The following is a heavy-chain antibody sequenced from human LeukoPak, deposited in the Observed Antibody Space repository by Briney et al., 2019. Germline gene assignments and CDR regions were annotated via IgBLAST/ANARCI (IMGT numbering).Heavy chain of an antibody. J-gene: IGHJ4*02. CDR2: ISSGGSVI. V-gene: IGHV3-48*03. CDR1: GFTFSSYE. CDR3: ARISGGYSYDY. D-gene: IGHD5-18*01. Sequence: GGSLRLSCAASGFTFSSYEMNWVRQAPGKGLEWVSYISSGGSVIYYADSVKGRFTISRDNAKNSLYLQMNSLRAEDTAVYYCARISGGYSYDYWGQGTLVTVSS.